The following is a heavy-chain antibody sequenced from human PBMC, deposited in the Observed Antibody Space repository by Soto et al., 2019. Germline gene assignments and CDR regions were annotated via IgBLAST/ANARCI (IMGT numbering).Heavy chain of an antibody. CDR3: ARAERPYGEYDKYYYAMEV. D-gene: IGHD4-17*01. CDR2: IIPIYGTR. CDR1: GGTFSRYA. J-gene: IGHJ6*02. V-gene: IGHV1-69*13. Sequence: ASVKVSCKASGGTFSRYAISWLRRAPGQGLEWIGGIIPIYGTRNYAQKFQGGVNITADESTSTAYMELRSLRSDDTAVYYCARAERPYGEYDKYYYAMEVWDQGTSVTVSS.